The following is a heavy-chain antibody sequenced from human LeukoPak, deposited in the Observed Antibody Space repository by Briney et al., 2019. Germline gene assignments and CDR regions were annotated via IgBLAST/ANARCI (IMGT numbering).Heavy chain of an antibody. J-gene: IGHJ4*02. Sequence: SQTLSLTCAISGDSVSSNSAAWNWIRQSPSRGLEWLGRTYYRSKWYNDYAVSVKSRITINPDTSKNQFSLQLNSVTPEDTAVYYCARHPEPGYCSSTSCHESYFDYWGQGTLVTVSS. CDR1: GDSVSSNSAA. D-gene: IGHD2-2*01. V-gene: IGHV6-1*01. CDR2: TYYRSKWYN. CDR3: ARHPEPGYCSSTSCHESYFDY.